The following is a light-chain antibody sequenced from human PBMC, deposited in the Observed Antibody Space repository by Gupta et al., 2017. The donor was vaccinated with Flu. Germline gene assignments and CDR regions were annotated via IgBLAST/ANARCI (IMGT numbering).Light chain of an antibody. CDR3: TSHGGSNNFVL. CDR1: RSDVGGYDY. J-gene: IGLJ2*01. Sequence: SALTQHPSASGSPGQSVTISCTGSRSDVGGYDYVSWYQQHPGRAPKLMIYDVNERPSGVPDRFSGSKSGNTASLTVSGLQAEDEADYYCTSHGGSNNFVLFGGGTKLTVL. V-gene: IGLV2-8*01. CDR2: DVN.